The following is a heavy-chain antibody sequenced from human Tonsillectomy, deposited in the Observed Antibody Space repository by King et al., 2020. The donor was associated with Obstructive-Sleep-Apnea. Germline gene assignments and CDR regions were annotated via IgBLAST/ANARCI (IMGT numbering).Heavy chain of an antibody. CDR2: INPNSGGT. CDR1: GYTFTGYY. J-gene: IGHJ4*02. D-gene: IGHD3-3*01. Sequence: QLVQSGAEVKKPGASVKVSCKASGYTFTGYYMHWVRQAPGQGLEWMGWINPNSGGTNYAQKFQGWVTMTRDTSLSTAYMELSRLRSDDTAVYYCARAASRTIVGVVIWFFFDYWGQGTLVTVSS. CDR3: ARAASRTIVGVVIWFFFDY. V-gene: IGHV1-2*04.